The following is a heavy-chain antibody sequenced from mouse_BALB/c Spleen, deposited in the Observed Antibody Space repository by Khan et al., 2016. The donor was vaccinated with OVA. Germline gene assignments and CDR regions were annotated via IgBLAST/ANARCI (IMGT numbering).Heavy chain of an antibody. CDR2: IWGDGST. CDR3: AREIYYDYAYYFAMDY. D-gene: IGHD2-4*01. V-gene: IGHV2-6-7*01. CDR1: GFSLTGYG. Sequence: VQLKESGPGLVAPSQSLSITCTVSGFSLTGYGVNWLRQPPGKGLEWLGMIWGDGSTDYNSALKSRLSISKDNSKSQVFLKMNSLQTDDTARYYCAREIYYDYAYYFAMDYWGQGTSVTVSS. J-gene: IGHJ4*01.